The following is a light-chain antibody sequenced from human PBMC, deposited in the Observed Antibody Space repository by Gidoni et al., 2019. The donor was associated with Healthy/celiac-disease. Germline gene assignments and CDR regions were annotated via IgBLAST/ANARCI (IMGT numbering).Light chain of an antibody. Sequence: EIVMPQSPATLSVSPGERATLSCRASQSVSSNLAWYQQKPGQAPRLLIYGASTRATGIPARFSGSGSGTEFTLTISSLQSEDFAVYYCQQYNNWPLYXSXQGTKLEIK. J-gene: IGKJ2*01. CDR2: GAS. CDR1: QSVSSN. V-gene: IGKV3-15*01. CDR3: QQYNNWPLYX.